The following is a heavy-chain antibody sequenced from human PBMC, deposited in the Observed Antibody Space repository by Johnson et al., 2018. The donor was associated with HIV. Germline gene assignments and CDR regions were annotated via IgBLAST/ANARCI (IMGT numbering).Heavy chain of an antibody. J-gene: IGHJ3*02. D-gene: IGHD6-6*01. CDR3: AKSFSTSSIDALDM. CDR1: GFTFADYG. V-gene: IGHV3-9*01. CDR2: INWNSGSL. Sequence: VQLVESGGGLVQPGGSLRLSCAASGFTFADYGMSWVRQAPGKGLEWVSGINWNSGSLGYVDSVKGRFTISRDNSKNFLYLQMNSLRAEDTALYYCAKSFSTSSIDALDMWGQGTMVTVSS.